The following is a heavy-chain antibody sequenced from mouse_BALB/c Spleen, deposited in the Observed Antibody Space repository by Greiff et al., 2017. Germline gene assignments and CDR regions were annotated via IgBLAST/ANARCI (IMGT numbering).Heavy chain of an antibody. CDR1: GYSITSDYA. D-gene: IGHD1-2*01. J-gene: IGHJ2*01. V-gene: IGHV3-2*02. CDR3: VGTTALDY. CDR2: ISYSGST. Sequence: DVKLQESGPGLVKPSQSLSLTCTVTGYSITSDYAWNWIRQFPGNKLEWMGYISYSGSTSYNPSLKSRISITRDTSKNQFFLQLNSVTTEDTATYYCVGTTALDYWGQGTTLTVSS.